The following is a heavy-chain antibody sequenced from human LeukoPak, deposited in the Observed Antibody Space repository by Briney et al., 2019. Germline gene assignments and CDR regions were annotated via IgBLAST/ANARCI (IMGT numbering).Heavy chain of an antibody. V-gene: IGHV4-61*02. Sequence: SETLSLTCTVSGGSISSGSYYWSWIRQPAGKGLEWIGRIYTSGSTDYSPSLKSRVTISVDTSKNQFSLKLSSVTAADTAVYYCARGIKVTYTFDYWGQGTLVTVSS. CDR3: ARGIKVTYTFDY. CDR2: IYTSGST. CDR1: GGSISSGSYY. J-gene: IGHJ4*02. D-gene: IGHD3-16*01.